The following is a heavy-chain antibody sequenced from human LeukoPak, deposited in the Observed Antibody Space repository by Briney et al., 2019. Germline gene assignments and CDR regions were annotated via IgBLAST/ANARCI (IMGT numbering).Heavy chain of an antibody. Sequence: GASXXVSCKXSGXTLTXLSMXWVRRAPGKGLEWMGGFDPEDGETIYAQKFQGRVTMTEDTSTDTVYMELSSLSSEDTAVYYCTAGRRYSLFDYWGQGTLVIVSS. J-gene: IGHJ4*02. CDR3: TAGRRYSLFDY. V-gene: IGHV1-24*01. D-gene: IGHD5-18*01. CDR2: FDPEDGET. CDR1: GXTLTXLS.